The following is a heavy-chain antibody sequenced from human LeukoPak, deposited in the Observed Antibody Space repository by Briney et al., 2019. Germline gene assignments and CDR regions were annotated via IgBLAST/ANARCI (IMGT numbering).Heavy chain of an antibody. Sequence: SGPSLVKPTQTLTMTCTVSGFSLSTNGVGVAWIRQSPGKAPEWLALIYWDGDERYSPSLKTRLNITRDTSKNRVVLTMTSMQPEDTGIYYCANRGSEYFASGSFYNWLDPWGQGTLVTVSS. V-gene: IGHV2-5*02. CDR2: IYWDGDE. J-gene: IGHJ5*02. CDR3: ANRGSEYFASGSFYNWLDP. D-gene: IGHD3-10*01. CDR1: GFSLSTNGVG.